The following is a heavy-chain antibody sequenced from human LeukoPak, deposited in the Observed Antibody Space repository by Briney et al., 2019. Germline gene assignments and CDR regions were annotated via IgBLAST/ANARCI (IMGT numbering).Heavy chain of an antibody. CDR1: GGTFSSYA. CDR3: ASGAPDYYYGMDV. V-gene: IGHV1-69*13. Sequence: GASVKVSCKASGGTFSSYAISWVRQAPGQGLERMGGIIPIFGTANYAQKFQGRVTITADESTSTAYMELSSLRSEDTAVYYCASGAPDYYYGMDVWGQGTTVTVSS. D-gene: IGHD3-10*01. J-gene: IGHJ6*02. CDR2: IIPIFGTA.